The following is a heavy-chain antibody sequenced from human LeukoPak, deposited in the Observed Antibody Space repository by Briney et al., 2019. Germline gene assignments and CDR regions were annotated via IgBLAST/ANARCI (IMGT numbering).Heavy chain of an antibody. Sequence: ASVKVSCKASGYTFTSYDINWVRQATGQGLEWMGWMNPNSGNTGYAQKFQGRVTMTRNTSISTAYMELSSLRSEDTAVYDGARTGALNYYYYYYMDVWGKGTTVTVSS. CDR2: MNPNSGNT. CDR3: ARTGALNYYYYYYMDV. V-gene: IGHV1-8*01. J-gene: IGHJ6*03. CDR1: GYTFTSYD.